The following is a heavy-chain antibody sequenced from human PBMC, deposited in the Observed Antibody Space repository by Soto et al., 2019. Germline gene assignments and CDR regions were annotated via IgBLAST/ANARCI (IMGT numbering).Heavy chain of an antibody. J-gene: IGHJ5*02. V-gene: IGHV4-30-2*01. CDR2: IYHSWGT. D-gene: IGHD4-17*01. Sequence: SETLSLTCAASGGPITCGGYSWSWIRQPPGKGLEWIGYIYHSWGTYYNPSLKSRVTLSIDRTKKQFSLKLKSVTAADTAVYFCARTMTTSGWFDPWGQGTLVTVSS. CDR3: ARTMTTSGWFDP. CDR1: GGPITCGGYS.